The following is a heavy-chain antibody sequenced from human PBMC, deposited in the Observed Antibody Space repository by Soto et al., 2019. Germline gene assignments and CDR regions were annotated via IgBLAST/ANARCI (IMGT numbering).Heavy chain of an antibody. J-gene: IGHJ6*02. D-gene: IGHD5-12*01. CDR1: GFTFSSYG. V-gene: IGHV3-30*18. CDR2: ISYDGSNK. CDR3: AKEMGGGYDLSCQCCYYYGMDV. Sequence: QVQLVESGGGVVQPGRSLRLSCAASGFTFSSYGMHWVRQAPGKGLEWVAVISYDGSNKYYADSVKGRFTISRDNSKNTLYLQMNSLRAEDTAVYYCAKEMGGGYDLSCQCCYYYGMDVWGQGTTVTGSS.